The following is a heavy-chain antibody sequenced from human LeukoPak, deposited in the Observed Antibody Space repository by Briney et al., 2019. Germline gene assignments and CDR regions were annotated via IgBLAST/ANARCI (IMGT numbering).Heavy chain of an antibody. CDR3: AKGRSYGDYAKFDY. Sequence: PGGSLRLSCVASGFTFSNFGMSWVRQAPGKGLEWVSAISGSGDSTYYDDSVKGRFTMSRDNFKDTLYLQMNSLRVEATAVYYCAKGRSYGDYAKFDYWGQGTLVTVSS. CDR2: ISGSGDST. V-gene: IGHV3-23*01. J-gene: IGHJ4*02. D-gene: IGHD4-17*01. CDR1: GFTFSNFG.